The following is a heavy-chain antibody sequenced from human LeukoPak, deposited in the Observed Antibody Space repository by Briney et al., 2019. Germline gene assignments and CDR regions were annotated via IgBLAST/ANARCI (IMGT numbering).Heavy chain of an antibody. CDR3: ARGPFYDFPFFDY. J-gene: IGHJ4*02. D-gene: IGHD3-3*01. CDR1: GFTFSSYS. V-gene: IGHV3-48*01. Sequence: GGSLRLSCAASGFTFSSYSMNWVRQAPGKGLEWVSYISSSSSTIYYADSVKGRFTISRDNAKNSLYLQMNSLRAEDTAVYYCARGPFYDFPFFDYWGQGTLVTVSS. CDR2: ISSSSSTI.